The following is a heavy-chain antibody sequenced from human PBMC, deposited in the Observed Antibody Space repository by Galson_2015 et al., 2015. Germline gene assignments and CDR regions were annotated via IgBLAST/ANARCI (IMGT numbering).Heavy chain of an antibody. CDR3: ARGDSSIAARFLAFEM. CDR2: ISSRSSTI. V-gene: IGHV3-48*02. Sequence: SLRLSCAVSGFTFSSYSMNWVRQAPGKGLEWVSYISSRSSTIYYADSVKGRFTISRDNAKNSLYLQMNSLRDEDTAVYYCARGDSSIAARFLAFEMLGQGTMVTVSS. D-gene: IGHD6-6*01. CDR1: GFTFSSYS. J-gene: IGHJ3*02.